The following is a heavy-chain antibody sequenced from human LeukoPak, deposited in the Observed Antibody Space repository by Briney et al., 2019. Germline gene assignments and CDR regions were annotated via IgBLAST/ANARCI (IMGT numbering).Heavy chain of an antibody. CDR3: VRGWRIMDV. D-gene: IGHD5-24*01. V-gene: IGHV3-64D*06. Sequence: QSGGSLRLSCSASGFTFSNYPMHWVRQAPGKGLEYVSVVNTNGGATYYADSVKGRSTISRDNSKNTVYLQISSLRGEDTAMYYCVRGWRIMDVWGQGTTVTVSS. CDR1: GFTFSNYP. J-gene: IGHJ6*02. CDR2: VNTNGGAT.